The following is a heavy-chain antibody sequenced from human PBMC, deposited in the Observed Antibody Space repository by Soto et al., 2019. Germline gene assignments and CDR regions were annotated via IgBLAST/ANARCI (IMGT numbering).Heavy chain of an antibody. D-gene: IGHD4-4*01. J-gene: IGHJ3*02. CDR1: GGFVSSGNYY. CDR2: MSHSGGT. CDR3: ARVERGTTTTGVDAFDI. V-gene: IGHV4-34*01. Sequence: QVQLQKWGAGLLKPSETLSLTCAVYGGFVSSGNYYWSWIRQPPGKGLEWIGEMSHSGGTHFNPSLKSRVTISVDTSKNQFSLKMTSVTAADTALYYCARVERGTTTTGVDAFDIWGPGTMVTVSS.